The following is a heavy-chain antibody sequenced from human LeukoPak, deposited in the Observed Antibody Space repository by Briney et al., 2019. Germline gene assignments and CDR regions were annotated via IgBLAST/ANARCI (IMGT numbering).Heavy chain of an antibody. V-gene: IGHV1-46*01. D-gene: IGHD5-18*01. CDR2: INPSGGST. Sequence: ASVKVSCKASGYTFTSYYMHWVRQAPGQGLEWMGIINPSGGSTSYAQKFQGRVTITRDMSTSTVYMELSSLRSEDTAVYYCARGSELWAPYYYYMDVWGKGTTVTVSS. CDR1: GYTFTSYY. CDR3: ARGSELWAPYYYYMDV. J-gene: IGHJ6*03.